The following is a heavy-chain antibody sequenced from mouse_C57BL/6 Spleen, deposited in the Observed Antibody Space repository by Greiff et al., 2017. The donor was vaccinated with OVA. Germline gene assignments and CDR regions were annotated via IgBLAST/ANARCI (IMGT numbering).Heavy chain of an antibody. CDR1: GFSLTSYG. J-gene: IGHJ4*01. D-gene: IGHD2-4*01. V-gene: IGHV2-2*02. CDR3: ARNYDLYAMDD. Sequence: QVQLKQSGPGLVQPSQSLSITCTVSGFSLTSYGVHWVRQSPGKGLEWLGVIWSGGSTDYNAAFISRLSISKDNSKSQDIFKINSLQANDTAIYYCARNYDLYAMDDWGQGTSVTVSS. CDR2: IWSGGST.